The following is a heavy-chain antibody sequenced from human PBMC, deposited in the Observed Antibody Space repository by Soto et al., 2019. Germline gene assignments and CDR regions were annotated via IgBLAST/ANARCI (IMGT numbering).Heavy chain of an antibody. D-gene: IGHD2-2*01. Sequence: PSETLSLTCTVSGDSITCQCWSWIRQPPGKGLEWIGTFYYSGGTNYNPSLESRVTISVDTSRNQFSLKVSSVTAADTAVYYCARLGGFCISTTCSGHYTRGFGGKGTTVTASS. CDR3: ARLGGFCISTTCSGHYTRGF. CDR2: FYYSGGT. J-gene: IGHJ6*04. CDR1: GDSITCQC. V-gene: IGHV4-59*08.